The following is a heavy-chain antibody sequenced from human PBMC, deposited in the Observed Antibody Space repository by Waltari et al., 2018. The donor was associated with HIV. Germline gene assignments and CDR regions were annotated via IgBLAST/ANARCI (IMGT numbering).Heavy chain of an antibody. Sequence: EVQLVESGGGLVKPGGSLRLSCAASGFTFSNAWMTWVRQAPGKGLEWVGRIKSKTDGGTTDYAAPVKGRFTISRDDSKNTLYVQMNSLKTEDTAVYYCTPAIIAVAGRNAFDYWGQGTLVTVSS. D-gene: IGHD6-19*01. CDR2: IKSKTDGGTT. V-gene: IGHV3-15*01. CDR3: TPAIIAVAGRNAFDY. J-gene: IGHJ4*02. CDR1: GFTFSNAW.